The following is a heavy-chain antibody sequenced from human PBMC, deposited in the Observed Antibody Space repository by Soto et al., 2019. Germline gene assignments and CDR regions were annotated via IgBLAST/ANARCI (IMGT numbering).Heavy chain of an antibody. J-gene: IGHJ4*02. Sequence: PGGLLRLSCAACGFTFSSYWMSWVRQAPGKGLEWVANIKQDGSEKYYVDSVKGRFTISRDNAKNSLYLQMNNLRAEDTAVYYCARDRGYSYGKDNDCWGQGTRVAVS. CDR1: GFTFSSYW. D-gene: IGHD5-18*01. CDR2: IKQDGSEK. CDR3: ARDRGYSYGKDNDC. V-gene: IGHV3-7*05.